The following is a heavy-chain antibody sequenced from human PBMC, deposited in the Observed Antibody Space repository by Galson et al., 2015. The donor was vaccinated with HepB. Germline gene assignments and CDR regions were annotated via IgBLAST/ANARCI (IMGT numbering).Heavy chain of an antibody. D-gene: IGHD2-2*02. CDR3: ARKLGLYCSSTSCYTTDY. J-gene: IGHJ4*02. CDR1: GGSFSGYY. CDR2: INHSGST. V-gene: IGHV4-34*01. Sequence: SETLSLTCAVYGGSFSGYYWSWIRQPPGKGLEWIGEINHSGSTNYNPSLKSRVTISVDTSKNQFSLKLSSVTAADTAVYYCARKLGLYCSSTSCYTTDYWGQGTLVTVSS.